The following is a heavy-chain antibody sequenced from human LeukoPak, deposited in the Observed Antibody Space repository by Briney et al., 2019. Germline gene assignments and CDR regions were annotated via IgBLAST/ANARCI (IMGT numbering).Heavy chain of an antibody. CDR2: ISAYNGNT. J-gene: IGHJ4*02. CDR1: GYTFSSYG. V-gene: IGHV1-18*01. D-gene: IGHD6-13*01. Sequence: VASVKVSCKASGYTFSSYGISWVRQAPGQGLEWMGWISAYNGNTNYAQKLQGRVTLTTDTSTSTAYMELRSLRSDDTAVYFCARDAIASAGKAPLYWGQGTLVTVSS. CDR3: ARDAIASAGKAPLY.